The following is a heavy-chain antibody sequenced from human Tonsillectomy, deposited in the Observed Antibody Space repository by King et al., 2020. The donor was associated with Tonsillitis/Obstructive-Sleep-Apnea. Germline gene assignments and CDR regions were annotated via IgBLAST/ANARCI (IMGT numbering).Heavy chain of an antibody. CDR3: AREAYYDFWSGGGDYYYYYMDV. J-gene: IGHJ6*03. D-gene: IGHD3-3*01. V-gene: IGHV2-26*01. CDR1: GFSLSNARMG. CDR2: IFSNDEK. Sequence: QVTLKESGPVLVKPTETLTLTCTVSGFSLSNARMGVSWIRQPPGKALEGLAHIFSNDEKSYSTSLKSRLTIFKDTSKSQVVLTMTNMDPVDTATYYCAREAYYDFWSGGGDYYYYYMDVWGKGTTVTVSS.